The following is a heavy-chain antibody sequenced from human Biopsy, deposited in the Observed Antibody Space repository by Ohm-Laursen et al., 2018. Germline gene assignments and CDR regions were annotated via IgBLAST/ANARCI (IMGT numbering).Heavy chain of an antibody. D-gene: IGHD3-22*01. V-gene: IGHV3-30*18. CDR1: GFTFSSYD. Sequence: SLRLSCSASGFTFSSYDMHWVRQAPGKGLEWVSLISNDGDIKYSADSMEGRFTISRDNSRNTLFLQMNSLKAEDTAVYYCAKDRFPYTSGYSSVFEYWGQGTLVTVSS. CDR3: AKDRFPYTSGYSSVFEY. CDR2: ISNDGDIK. J-gene: IGHJ4*02.